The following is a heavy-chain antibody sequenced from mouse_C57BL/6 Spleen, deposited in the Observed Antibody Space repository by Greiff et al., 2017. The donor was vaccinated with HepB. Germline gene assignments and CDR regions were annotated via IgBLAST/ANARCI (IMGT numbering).Heavy chain of an antibody. D-gene: IGHD1-1*01. Sequence: VQRVESGAELVRPGASVTLSCKASGYTFTDYEMHWVKQTPVHGLEWIGAIDPETGGTAYNQKFKGKAILTADKSSSTAYMELRSLTSEDSAVYYCTRSYYGSSWGQGTLVTVSA. CDR1: GYTFTDYE. V-gene: IGHV1-15*01. J-gene: IGHJ3*01. CDR2: IDPETGGT. CDR3: TRSYYGSS.